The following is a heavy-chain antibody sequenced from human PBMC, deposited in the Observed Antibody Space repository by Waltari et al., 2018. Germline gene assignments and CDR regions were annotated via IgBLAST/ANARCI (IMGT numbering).Heavy chain of an antibody. J-gene: IGHJ4*02. D-gene: IGHD1-26*01. Sequence: QVQLVQSGAEVKKPGASVKVSCKASGYTLTGYYMHWVRQAPGQGLEWMGGIIPIFGTANYAQKFQGRVTITTDESTSTAYMELSSLRSEDTAVYYCARDRGLGSYEDYWGQGTLVTVSS. CDR3: ARDRGLGSYEDY. V-gene: IGHV1-69*01. CDR1: GYTLTGYY. CDR2: IIPIFGTA.